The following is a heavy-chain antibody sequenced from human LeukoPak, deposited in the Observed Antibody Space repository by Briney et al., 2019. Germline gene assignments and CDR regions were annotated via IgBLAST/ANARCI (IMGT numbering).Heavy chain of an antibody. CDR3: ARDPGDGYYYYGMGV. D-gene: IGHD3-10*01. J-gene: IGHJ6*02. Sequence: SQTLSLTCTVSGGSISSGGYYWSWIRQHPGKGLEWIGYIYYSGSTYYNPSLKSRVTISVDTSKNQFSLKLSSVTAADTAVYYCARDPGDGYYYYGMGVWGQGTTVTVSS. CDR1: GGSISSGGYY. CDR2: IYYSGST. V-gene: IGHV4-31*03.